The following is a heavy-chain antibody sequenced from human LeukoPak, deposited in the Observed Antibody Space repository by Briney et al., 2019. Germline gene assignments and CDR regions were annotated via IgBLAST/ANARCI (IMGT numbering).Heavy chain of an antibody. CDR3: TRELAMTGGGWTSTSSHYYYYMDV. V-gene: IGHV4-61*02. CDR1: GGSISSGSYY. CDR2: IYTSGST. J-gene: IGHJ6*03. Sequence: PSQTLSLTCTVSGGSISSGSYYWSWIRQPAGKGLEWIGRIYTSGSTNYNPSLKSRVTISVDTSKNQFSLKLSSVTAADTAVYYCTRELAMTGGGWTSTSSHYYYYMDVWGKGTTVTVSS. D-gene: IGHD2-2*01.